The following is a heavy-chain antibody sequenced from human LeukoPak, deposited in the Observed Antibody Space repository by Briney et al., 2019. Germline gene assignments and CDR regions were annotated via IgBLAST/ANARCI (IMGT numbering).Heavy chain of an antibody. Sequence: ASVKVSCKASGYTFTGYYMHWVRQAPGQGLEWMGWINPNSGGTNYAQKFQGRVTMTRDTSISTAYMELSRLRSDDTAVYYCARDVDIYCSSTSCYFSPTYYFDYWGQGTLVIVSS. J-gene: IGHJ4*02. CDR3: ARDVDIYCSSTSCYFSPTYYFDY. V-gene: IGHV1-2*02. CDR2: INPNSGGT. CDR1: GYTFTGYY. D-gene: IGHD2-2*01.